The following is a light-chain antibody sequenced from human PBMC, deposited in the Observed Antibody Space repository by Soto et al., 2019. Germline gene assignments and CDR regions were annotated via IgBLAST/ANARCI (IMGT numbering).Light chain of an antibody. Sequence: EIVLTQSPGTLSMSPGGRATLSCRASQSVSSSCLAWYQHKPGQAPRLLIYGSSSRATGIPDRFSGSGSGTDFTLTISRLEPEDFAVYYCQYYGNSPLTFGQGTKVDIK. CDR2: GSS. CDR3: QYYGNSPLT. V-gene: IGKV3-20*01. CDR1: QSVSSSC. J-gene: IGKJ1*01.